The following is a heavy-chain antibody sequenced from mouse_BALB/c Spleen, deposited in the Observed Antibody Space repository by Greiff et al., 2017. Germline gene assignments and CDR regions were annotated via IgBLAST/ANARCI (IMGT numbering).Heavy chain of an antibody. D-gene: IGHD2-3*01. J-gene: IGHJ2*01. CDR1: GYTFTSYW. Sequence: QVQLQQPGAELVKPGASVKLSCKASGYTFTSYWMHWVKQRPGQGLEWIGEINPSNGRTNYNEKFKSKATLTVDKSSSTAYMQLSSLTSEDSAVYYCAREGGDGYYVGYFDYWGQGTTRTVSS. CDR2: INPSNGRT. CDR3: AREGGDGYYVGYFDY. V-gene: IGHV1S81*02.